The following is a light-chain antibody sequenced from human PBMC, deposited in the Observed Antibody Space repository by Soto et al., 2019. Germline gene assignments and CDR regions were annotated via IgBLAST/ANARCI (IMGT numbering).Light chain of an antibody. CDR3: QQYGSSPRT. Sequence: EIVFTQCPDTLSLSPGESATLSCRASQSVRSSYLAWYQQTPGQTPRLLIYAASSKATGIPDRFSGSGSGTDFSLTISRLEAEDFAVYYCQQYGSSPRTFGQGTKVDI. CDR1: QSVRSSY. V-gene: IGKV3-20*01. CDR2: AAS. J-gene: IGKJ1*01.